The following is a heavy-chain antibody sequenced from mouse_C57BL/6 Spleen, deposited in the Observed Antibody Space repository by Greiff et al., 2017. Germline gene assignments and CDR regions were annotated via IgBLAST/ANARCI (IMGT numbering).Heavy chain of an antibody. D-gene: IGHD2-3*01. CDR3: ARSGDGYYLAWFAY. CDR1: GYTFTSYW. J-gene: IGHJ3*01. V-gene: IGHV1-61*01. CDR2: IYPSDSET. Sequence: VQLQQPGAELVRPGSSVKLSCKASGYTFTSYWMAWVKQRPGQGLEWIGNIYPSDSETHYNQKFKDKATLTVDKSSSTAYMQLSSLTSEDSAVYYGARSGDGYYLAWFAYWGQGTLVTVSA.